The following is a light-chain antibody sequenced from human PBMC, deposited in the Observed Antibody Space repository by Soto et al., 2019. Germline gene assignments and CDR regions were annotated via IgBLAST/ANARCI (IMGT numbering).Light chain of an antibody. Sequence: LVLTQSPVTLSLSPGERATLSCRASQSVSSSYLAWYQQKPGQAPRLLIYGASSRATGIPDRFSGSGSGTDFTLTISRLEPEDFAVYYCQQYDSSWYTFGQGTKLEIK. CDR2: GAS. CDR3: QQYDSSWYT. CDR1: QSVSSSY. J-gene: IGKJ2*01. V-gene: IGKV3-20*01.